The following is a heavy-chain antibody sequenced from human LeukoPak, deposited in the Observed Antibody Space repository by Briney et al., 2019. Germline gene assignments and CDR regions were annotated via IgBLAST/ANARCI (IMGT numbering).Heavy chain of an antibody. CDR2: INSDGRST. CDR1: GFTFNNFW. D-gene: IGHD6-13*01. Sequence: GGSLRLSCAASGFTFNNFWMHWVRHAPGKGLVWISRINSDGRSTNYADSVKGRFNISRDDAKNTLYLQMNGLRAEDTAVYYCAAAVAAAPGAYWGQGTLVTVSS. V-gene: IGHV3-74*01. CDR3: AAAVAAAPGAY. J-gene: IGHJ4*02.